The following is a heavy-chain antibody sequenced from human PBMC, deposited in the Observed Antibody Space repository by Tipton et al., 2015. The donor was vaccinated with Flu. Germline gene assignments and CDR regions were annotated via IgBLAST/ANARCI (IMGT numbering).Heavy chain of an antibody. CDR1: GGSISRGSYY. CDR2: IYTNANT. D-gene: IGHD3-10*01. J-gene: IGHJ5*02. CDR3: ARDRGFSNWFDP. Sequence: TLSLTCTVSGGSISRGSYYYNWIRQPAGKGLEWIGRIYTNANTNYKPSLKSRVTISIDRSKNQFSLRLSSVTAADTAMYYCARDRGFSNWFDPWGQGTLVTVSS. V-gene: IGHV4-61*02.